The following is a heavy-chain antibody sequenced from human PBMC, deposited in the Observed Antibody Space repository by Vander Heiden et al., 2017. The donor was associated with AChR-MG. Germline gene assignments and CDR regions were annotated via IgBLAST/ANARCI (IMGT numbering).Heavy chain of an antibody. J-gene: IGHJ2*01. CDR1: GFTVSSNY. Sequence: EVQLVESGGGLVQPGGSLRLSCAASGFTVSSNYMSWVRQAPGKGLEWVSVIYSGGSTYYADSVKGRVTISRDNSKNTLYRQMNSLRAEETAVYYCARDRKEYSSSPLDWYFDLWGRGTLVTVSS. CDR3: ARDRKEYSSSPLDWYFDL. CDR2: IYSGGST. D-gene: IGHD6-6*01. V-gene: IGHV3-66*01.